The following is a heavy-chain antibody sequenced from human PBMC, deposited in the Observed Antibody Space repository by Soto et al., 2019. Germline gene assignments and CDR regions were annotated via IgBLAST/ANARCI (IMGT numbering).Heavy chain of an antibody. CDR1: GGSISSYY. CDR2: IYYSWST. J-gene: IGHJ4*02. D-gene: IGHD2-15*01. V-gene: IGHV4-59*08. CDR3: ARGCSGGSCYSEGFDY. Sequence: QVQLQESGPGLVKPSETLSLTCTVSGGSISSYYWSWIRQPPGKGLEWIGYIYYSWSTNYNPSLKSRVTISVDTSKNQFSLKLSSVTAADTAVYYCARGCSGGSCYSEGFDYWGQGTLVTVSS.